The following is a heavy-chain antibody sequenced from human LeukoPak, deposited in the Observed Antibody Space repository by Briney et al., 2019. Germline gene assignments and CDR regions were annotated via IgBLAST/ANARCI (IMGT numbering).Heavy chain of an antibody. Sequence: PGGSLRLSCAASGFTFSSYGMHWVRQAPGKGLEWVAVIWYDGSNKYYADSVKGRFTISRDNSKNTLYLQMNSLRAEDTAVYYCARDRHYVSGSWADYWGQGTLVTVSS. CDR2: IWYDGSNK. CDR3: ARDRHYVSGSWADY. J-gene: IGHJ4*02. D-gene: IGHD6-19*01. CDR1: GFTFSSYG. V-gene: IGHV3-33*01.